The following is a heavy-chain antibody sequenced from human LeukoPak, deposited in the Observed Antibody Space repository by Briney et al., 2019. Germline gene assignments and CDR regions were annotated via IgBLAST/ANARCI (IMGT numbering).Heavy chain of an antibody. J-gene: IGHJ4*02. CDR3: ARDQAYYDFWSGYDQLQKYYFDY. V-gene: IGHV4-39*02. CDR1: GGSISSSTYY. D-gene: IGHD3-3*01. Sequence: SETLSLTCTVSGGSISSSTYYWGWVRQPPRKGLEWIGSIYYSGTTYSNPSLKSRVTISVDTSKNQFSLKLSSVTAADTAVYYCARDQAYYDFWSGYDQLQKYYFDYWGQGTLVTVSS. CDR2: IYYSGTT.